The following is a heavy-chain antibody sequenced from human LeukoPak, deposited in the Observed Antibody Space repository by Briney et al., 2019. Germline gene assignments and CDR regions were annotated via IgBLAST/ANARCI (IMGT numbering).Heavy chain of an antibody. CDR3: ARDPKLAAAGTGDAFDI. D-gene: IGHD6-13*01. CDR1: GGTFSSYA. Sequence: SVKVSCKASGGTFSSYAISWVRQAPGQGLEWMGGIIPIFDTPNYAQKFQGRVTITAEKSTSTAYMELSSLRSEDTAVYYCARDPKLAAAGTGDAFDIWGQGTVVTVSS. CDR2: IIPIFDTP. J-gene: IGHJ3*02. V-gene: IGHV1-69*06.